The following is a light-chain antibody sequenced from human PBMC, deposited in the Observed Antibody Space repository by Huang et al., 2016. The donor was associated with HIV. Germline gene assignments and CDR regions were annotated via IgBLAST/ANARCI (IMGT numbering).Light chain of an antibody. CDR3: QQRFS. Sequence: ETVLTQSPATLSLSTGERATLSCRASQSVDTFLAWYQQKPGQAPMLLISGASNRATGIPDRFSGSGSGTDFTLTISSLEPEDFAMYYCQQRFSFGPGTRVDVK. CDR2: GAS. CDR1: QSVDTF. J-gene: IGKJ3*01. V-gene: IGKV3-11*01.